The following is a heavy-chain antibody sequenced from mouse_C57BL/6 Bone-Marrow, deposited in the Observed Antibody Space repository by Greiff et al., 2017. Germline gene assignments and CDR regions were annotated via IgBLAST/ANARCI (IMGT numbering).Heavy chain of an antibody. CDR3: TTTYDDDDGFAY. CDR1: GFNIKDDY. D-gene: IGHD2-4*01. J-gene: IGHJ3*01. V-gene: IGHV14-4*01. Sequence: EVQLQQSGAELVRPGASVKLSCTASGFNIKDDYMHWVKQRPEQGLEWIGWIDPENGDTEYASKFQGKATITADTSSNTAYLQLSSLTSEDTAVYYCTTTYDDDDGFAYWGQGTRVTVSA. CDR2: IDPENGDT.